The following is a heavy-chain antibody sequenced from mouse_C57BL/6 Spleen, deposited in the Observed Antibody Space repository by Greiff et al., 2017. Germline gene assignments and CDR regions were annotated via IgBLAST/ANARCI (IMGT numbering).Heavy chain of an antibody. CDR2: IDPSDSET. D-gene: IGHD2-3*01. Sequence: VQLKQPGAELVRPGSSVKLSCKASGYTFTSYWMHWVKQRPIQGLEWIGNIDPSDSETHYNQKFKDKATLTVDKSSSTAYMQLSSLTSEDSAVYYCARSWLLALDYWGQGTTLTVSS. CDR3: ARSWLLALDY. V-gene: IGHV1-52*01. J-gene: IGHJ2*01. CDR1: GYTFTSYW.